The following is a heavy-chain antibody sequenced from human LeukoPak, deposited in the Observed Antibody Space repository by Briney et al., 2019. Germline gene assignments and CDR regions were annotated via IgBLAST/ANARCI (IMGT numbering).Heavy chain of an antibody. V-gene: IGHV4-39*01. CDR2: MFYTGST. D-gene: IGHD2/OR15-2a*01. J-gene: IGHJ6*02. CDR3: ARHSCTTSTCTGFYGMDV. CDR1: GISISRSSYH. Sequence: SETLSLTCTVSGISISRSSYHWGWIRQAPGTGLEWIANMFYTGSTYYNPSLKSRVSISVDTSKNQFSLKLSSVTAADTEVYYCARHSCTTSTCTGFYGMDVWGQGTSVTVSS.